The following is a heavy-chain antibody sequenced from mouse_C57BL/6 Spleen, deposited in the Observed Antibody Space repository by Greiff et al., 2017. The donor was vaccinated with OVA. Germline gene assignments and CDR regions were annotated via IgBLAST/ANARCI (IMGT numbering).Heavy chain of an antibody. Sequence: EVKLEESGEGLVKPGGSLKLSCAASGFTFSSYAMSWVRQTPEKRLEWVAYISSGGDYIYYADTVKGRFTISRDNARNTLYLQMSSLKSEDTAMYYCTRDDLYYAMDYWGQGTSVTVSS. J-gene: IGHJ4*01. CDR3: TRDDLYYAMDY. CDR2: ISSGGDYI. D-gene: IGHD2-3*01. CDR1: GFTFSSYA. V-gene: IGHV5-9-1*02.